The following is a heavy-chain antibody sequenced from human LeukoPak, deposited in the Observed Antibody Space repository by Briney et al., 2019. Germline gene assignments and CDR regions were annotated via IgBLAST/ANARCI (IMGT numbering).Heavy chain of an antibody. Sequence: GGSLRLSCAASGFTFSSYNMNWVRQAPGKGLEWVSFISSSSNYIYYADSVKGRFTISRDNAKNSLYLRMNSLRAEDTAVYYCARELRDLWLGELVNWGQGTLVTVSS. CDR2: ISSSSNYI. J-gene: IGHJ4*02. CDR3: ARELRDLWLGELVN. CDR1: GFTFSSYN. V-gene: IGHV3-21*01. D-gene: IGHD3-10*01.